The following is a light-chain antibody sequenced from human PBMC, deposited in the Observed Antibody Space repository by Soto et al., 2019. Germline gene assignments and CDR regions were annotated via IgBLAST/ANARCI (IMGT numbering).Light chain of an antibody. V-gene: IGKV3-15*01. CDR2: GAS. J-gene: IGKJ1*01. CDR3: QQYNNWPPWT. Sequence: EIVMTQSPATLSVSPGERATLSCRASQSDSSNLAWYQQKPGQAPRLLIYGASTRATGIPARFSGSGPGTEFTLTISSLQSEDFAVYYCQQYNNWPPWTFGQGTKVEIK. CDR1: QSDSSN.